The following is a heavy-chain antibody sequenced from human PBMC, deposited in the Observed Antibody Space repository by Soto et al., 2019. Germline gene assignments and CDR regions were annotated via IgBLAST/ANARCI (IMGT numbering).Heavy chain of an antibody. CDR1: GFTFDDYA. Sequence: GGSLRLSCAASGFTFDDYAIHWGRQVPGKGLEWVSGISWNSGSIGYADSVKGRFTISRDNAKNSLYLQMNSLRGEDTALYYCAKGKSSPVRYGMDVWGQGTTVTVSS. J-gene: IGHJ6*02. V-gene: IGHV3-9*01. CDR2: ISWNSGSI. CDR3: AKGKSSPVRYGMDV. D-gene: IGHD3-10*01.